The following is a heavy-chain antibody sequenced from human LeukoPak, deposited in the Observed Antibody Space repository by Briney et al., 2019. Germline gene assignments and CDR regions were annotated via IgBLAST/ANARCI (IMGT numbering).Heavy chain of an antibody. D-gene: IGHD3-22*01. CDR2: MNLNSGNT. J-gene: IGHJ4*02. CDR1: GYTFTSYD. CDR3: ARRAGDYSHPYDY. Sequence: ASVKVSCKASGYTFTSYDINGVPQATGQGLEWMGWMNLNSGNTVYTQKFQGRVTMTRNTSISTAYMELSSLRSEDTAVYYCARRAGDYSHPYDYWGQGTLVTVSS. V-gene: IGHV1-8*01.